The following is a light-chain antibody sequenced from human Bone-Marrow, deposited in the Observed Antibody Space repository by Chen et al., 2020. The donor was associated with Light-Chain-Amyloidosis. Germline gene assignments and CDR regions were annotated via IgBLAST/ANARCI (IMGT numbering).Light chain of an antibody. CDR1: SGSIATNY. J-gene: IGLJ3*02. CDR3: QYYQGSCQGV. CDR2: GDD. V-gene: IGLV6-57*01. Sequence: NFMLTQPHSVSESPGKTVIISCTRSSGSIATNYVQWYQQRPGSSPPTVIYGDDQRPSGVPDQFAAAMDRSSNPASLTSSGLTTEAEAGYYCQYYQGSCQGVFGGGTKLT.